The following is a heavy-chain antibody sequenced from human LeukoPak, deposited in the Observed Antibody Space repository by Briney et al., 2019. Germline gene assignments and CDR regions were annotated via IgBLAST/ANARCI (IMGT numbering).Heavy chain of an antibody. V-gene: IGHV4-30-2*01. CDR1: GGSISSGGYY. CDR2: IYHSGST. D-gene: IGHD2-15*01. Sequence: SETLSLTCTVSGGSISSGGYYWSWIRQPPGKGLEWIGYIYHSGSTYYNPSLKSRVTISVDRSKNQFSLKLSSVTAADTAVYYCARVRRSLDIVVVVAALGGAFDIWGQGTKVTVSS. CDR3: ARVRRSLDIVVVVAALGGAFDI. J-gene: IGHJ3*02.